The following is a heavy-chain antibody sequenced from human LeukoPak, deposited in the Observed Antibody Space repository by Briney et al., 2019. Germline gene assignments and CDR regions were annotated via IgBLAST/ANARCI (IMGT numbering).Heavy chain of an antibody. Sequence: GGSLRLSCAASGFTVSSNYMSWTRQAPGKGLEWVSYISSSGSAIYYADSVKGRFTISRDNAKNSLYLQMNSLRAEDTAVYYCARDSYYYDSSGLAYWGQGTLVTVSS. CDR1: GFTVSSNY. CDR3: ARDSYYYDSSGLAY. D-gene: IGHD3-22*01. V-gene: IGHV3-11*01. J-gene: IGHJ4*02. CDR2: ISSSGSAI.